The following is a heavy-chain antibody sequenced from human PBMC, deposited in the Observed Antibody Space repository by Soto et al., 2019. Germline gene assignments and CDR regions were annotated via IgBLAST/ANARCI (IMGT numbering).Heavy chain of an antibody. J-gene: IGHJ6*02. CDR1: GITFSNYA. CDR3: ARSHGYYYYSGDV. CDR2: ISYDGSNK. V-gene: IGHV3-30-3*01. Sequence: QVQLVESGGGVVQPGRSLRLSCAASGITFSNYAIHWVRQAPGKGLEWVATISYDGSNKYYADSVKGRFTISRDNSKNSLYLQMTSLRVEDSAVYYCARSHGYYYYSGDVCGQGTMVSVAS.